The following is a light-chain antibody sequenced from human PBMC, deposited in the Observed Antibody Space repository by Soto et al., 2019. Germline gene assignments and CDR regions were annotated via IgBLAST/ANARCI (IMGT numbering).Light chain of an antibody. CDR2: ATS. J-gene: IGKJ2*03. CDR1: ENIDKY. Sequence: DIQMTQSPSSLSASVGDRVTISCRASENIDKYLNWYQQKPGKAPKLLIYATSNLQDGVPSRFSGSGSGPDFTLTISSLQPEDFATYYCQQTYSTPRFGQGTKLEIK. V-gene: IGKV1-39*01. CDR3: QQTYSTPR.